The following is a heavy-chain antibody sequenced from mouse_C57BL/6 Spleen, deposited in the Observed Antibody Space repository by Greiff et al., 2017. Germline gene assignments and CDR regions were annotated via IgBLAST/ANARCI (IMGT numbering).Heavy chain of an antibody. Sequence: VQLQQSGPVLVKPGASVKMSCKASGYTFTDYYMNWVKQSHGKSLEWIGVINPYNGGTSYNQKFKGKATLTVDKSSSTAYMELNSLTSEDSAVYYCARDKGYDGSRDHAMDYWGQGTSVTVSS. V-gene: IGHV1-19*01. CDR3: ARDKGYDGSRDHAMDY. D-gene: IGHD1-1*01. CDR2: INPYNGGT. CDR1: GYTFTDYY. J-gene: IGHJ4*01.